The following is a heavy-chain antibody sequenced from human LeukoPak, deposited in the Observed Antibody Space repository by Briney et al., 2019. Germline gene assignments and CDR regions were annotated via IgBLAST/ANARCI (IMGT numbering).Heavy chain of an antibody. CDR2: ISYDGSNK. D-gene: IGHD3-22*01. V-gene: IGHV3-30*18. J-gene: IGHJ3*02. CDR3: AKVGYSDSSGYYGLNDAFDM. CDR1: GFTFSSYG. Sequence: GGSLRLSCAASGFTFSSYGMHWVRQAPGKGLEWVAVISYDGSNKHYGDSVKGRFTISRDNSKNTLYLQMNSLRAEDTAVYYCAKVGYSDSSGYYGLNDAFDMWGLGTTVTVSS.